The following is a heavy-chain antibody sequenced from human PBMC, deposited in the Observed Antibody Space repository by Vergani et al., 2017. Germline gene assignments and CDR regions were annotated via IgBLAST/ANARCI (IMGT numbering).Heavy chain of an antibody. J-gene: IGHJ5*02. Sequence: QVQLQESGPGLVKPSQTLSLTCTVSGGSISSGSYYWSWIRQPAGKGLEWIGRIYTSGSTNYNPSLKSRVTISVDTSKNQFSLKLSSVTAADTAVYYCARVVRDIVVVPAAGFDPWGQGTLVTVSS. CDR2: IYTSGST. D-gene: IGHD2-2*01. CDR3: ARVVRDIVVVPAAGFDP. V-gene: IGHV4-61*02. CDR1: GGSISSGSYY.